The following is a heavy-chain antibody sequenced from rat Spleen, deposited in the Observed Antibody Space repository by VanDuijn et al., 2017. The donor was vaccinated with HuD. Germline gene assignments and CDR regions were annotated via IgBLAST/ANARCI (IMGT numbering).Heavy chain of an antibody. CDR1: GFTFSDYG. V-gene: IGHV5-29*01. CDR3: TRGYVMDA. CDR2: ISYGDSFGHSST. J-gene: IGHJ4*01. Sequence: EVQMVESGGGLVQPGRSLKLSCAASGFTFSDYGMAWVRQAPTKGLEWVATISYGDSFGHSSTYFRDSVKGRFTLSRDNAKNTQSLQMDSLRSEDTAIYYCTRGYVMDAWGQGASVTVSS.